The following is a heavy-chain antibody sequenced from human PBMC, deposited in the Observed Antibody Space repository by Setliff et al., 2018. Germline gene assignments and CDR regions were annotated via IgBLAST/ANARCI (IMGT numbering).Heavy chain of an antibody. Sequence: SETLSLTCTVSGGSISSHYWSWIRQPPGKGLEWIGYIYYSGSTNYNPSLKSRVTISVDTSKNQFSLKLSSVTAADTAVYYCAVTETYYDFWSGYYSPGAFDIWGQGTMVTVSS. CDR2: IYYSGST. CDR1: GGSISSHY. V-gene: IGHV4-59*11. CDR3: AVTETYYDFWSGYYSPGAFDI. D-gene: IGHD3-3*01. J-gene: IGHJ3*02.